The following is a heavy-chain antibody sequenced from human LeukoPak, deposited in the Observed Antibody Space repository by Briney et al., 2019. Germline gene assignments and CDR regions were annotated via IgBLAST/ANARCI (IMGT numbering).Heavy chain of an antibody. Sequence: SVRVSCKASGGTFSSYAISWVRQAPGQGLEWMGGIIPVFGTANYAQKFQGRVTITADESTSTAYMELSSLRSEDTAVYYCARGVAAGQYYFDYWGQGTLVTVSS. J-gene: IGHJ4*02. D-gene: IGHD6-13*01. CDR3: ARGVAAGQYYFDY. V-gene: IGHV1-69*01. CDR2: IIPVFGTA. CDR1: GGTFSSYA.